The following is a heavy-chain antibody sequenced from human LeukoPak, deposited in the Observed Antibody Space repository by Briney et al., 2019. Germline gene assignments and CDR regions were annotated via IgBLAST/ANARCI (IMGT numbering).Heavy chain of an antibody. J-gene: IGHJ4*02. CDR2: IWYDGSNK. CDR1: GFTFSSYG. V-gene: IGHV3-33*01. D-gene: IGHD6-13*01. Sequence: GGSLRLSCAAFGFTFSSYGMHWVRQAPGKGLEWVAVIWYDGSNKYYADSVKGRFTISRDNSKNTLYLQMNSLRAEDTAVYYCARGRETYSSSWSFDYWGQGTLVTVSS. CDR3: ARGRETYSSSWSFDY.